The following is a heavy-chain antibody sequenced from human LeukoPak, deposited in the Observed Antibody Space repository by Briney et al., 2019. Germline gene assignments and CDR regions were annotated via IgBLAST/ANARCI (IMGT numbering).Heavy chain of an antibody. D-gene: IGHD6-13*01. CDR1: GGSFSGYY. J-gene: IGHJ2*01. V-gene: IGHV4-34*01. Sequence: SETRSLTCAVYGGSFSGYYWSWIRQPPGKGLEWIGEINHSGSTNYNPSLKSRVTISVDTSKNQFSLKLSSVTAADTAVYYCARVYYSSSYDYWYFDLWGRGTLVTVSS. CDR2: INHSGST. CDR3: ARVYYSSSYDYWYFDL.